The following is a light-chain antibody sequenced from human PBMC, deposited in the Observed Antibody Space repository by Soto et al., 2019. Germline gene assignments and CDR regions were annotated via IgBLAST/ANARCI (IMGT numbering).Light chain of an antibody. CDR3: QQYGRSLRK. CDR2: GAS. CDR1: QSVSNNY. V-gene: IGKV3-20*01. J-gene: IGKJ4*02. Sequence: RASQSVSNNYLAWFQQRPGQPPSLLIYGASTRATGIPERFSGSGYGTEFTLTMPTLEPDDFAVYYCQQYGRSLRKFGEGTRVEIK.